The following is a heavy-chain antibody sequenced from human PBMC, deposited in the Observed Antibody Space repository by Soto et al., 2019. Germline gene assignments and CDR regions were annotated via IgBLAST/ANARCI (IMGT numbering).Heavy chain of an antibody. V-gene: IGHV3-74*01. CDR2: IDSDGSST. CDR3: TLHKFDSSGYVSDY. J-gene: IGHJ4*02. Sequence: GGSLRLSCAASGFTFSSYWMHWVRQAPGKGLVWVSHIDSDGSSTTYADSVKGRFTISRDNAKSTVYLQMNSLGAEDTATYYCTLHKFDSSGYVSDYWGQGTLVTVSS. D-gene: IGHD3-22*01. CDR1: GFTFSSYW.